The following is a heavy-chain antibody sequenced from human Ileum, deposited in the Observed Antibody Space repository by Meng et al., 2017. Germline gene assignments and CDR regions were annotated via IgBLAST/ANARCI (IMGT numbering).Heavy chain of an antibody. CDR1: GGSVSSNIAA. CDR3: ASGSGSLDY. V-gene: IGHV6-1*01. D-gene: IGHD3-3*01. Sequence: LGPGMVKPSQTLSPPCACSGGSVSSNIAAWNWIRQSPLRGLEWLGRTYYRSKWYSEYAVSVKSRISITPDTSKNQFSLQMNSVTPEDTAVYYCASGSGSLDYWGPGTLVTVSS. J-gene: IGHJ4*02. CDR2: TYYRSKWYS.